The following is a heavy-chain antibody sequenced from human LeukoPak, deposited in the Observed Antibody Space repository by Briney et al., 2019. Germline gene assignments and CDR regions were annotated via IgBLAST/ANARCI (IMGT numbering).Heavy chain of an antibody. CDR3: ARGRISLSYYDSSGYYYDY. CDR2: INHSGST. J-gene: IGHJ4*02. Sequence: ASETLSLTCAVYGGSFSGYYWSWIRQPPGKGLEWIGEINHSGSTNYNPSLKSRVTISVDTSKNQFSLKLSSVTAADTAVYYCARGRISLSYYDSSGYYYDYWGQGTLVTVSS. CDR1: GGSFSGYY. D-gene: IGHD3-22*01. V-gene: IGHV4-34*01.